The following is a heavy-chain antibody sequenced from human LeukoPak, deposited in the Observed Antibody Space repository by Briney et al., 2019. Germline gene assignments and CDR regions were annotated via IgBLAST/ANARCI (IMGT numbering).Heavy chain of an antibody. J-gene: IGHJ4*02. Sequence: GGSLRLSCAASGFALSDAWMSWVRQAPGKGLDWVGRIKSNTAGGTTDYAAPVKGRFTISRDDSKNTLYLQMNSLKNEDTAVYYCTTEYYGSFNYWGQGTLVTVSS. CDR1: GFALSDAW. V-gene: IGHV3-15*01. D-gene: IGHD1-26*01. CDR3: TTEYYGSFNY. CDR2: IKSNTAGGTT.